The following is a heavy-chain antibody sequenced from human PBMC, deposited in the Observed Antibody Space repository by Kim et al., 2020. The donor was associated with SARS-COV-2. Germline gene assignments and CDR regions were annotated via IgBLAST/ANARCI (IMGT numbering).Heavy chain of an antibody. CDR3: ARLAVAGPYYYGMDV. J-gene: IGHJ6*02. D-gene: IGHD6-19*01. CDR1: GGSISSYY. Sequence: SETLSLTCTVSGGSISSYYWSWIRQPPGKGLEWIGYIYYSGSTNYNPSLKSRVTISVDTSKNQFSLKLSSVTAADTAVYYCARLAVAGPYYYGMDVWGQGTTVTVSS. CDR2: IYYSGST. V-gene: IGHV4-59*01.